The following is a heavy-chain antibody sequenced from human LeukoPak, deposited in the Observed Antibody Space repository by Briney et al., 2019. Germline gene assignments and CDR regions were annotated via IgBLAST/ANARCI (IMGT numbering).Heavy chain of an antibody. D-gene: IGHD3-22*01. Sequence: GESLKTSCQGSGYSFATYWIGWVRQLPGKGLEWMGIIYPGDSDIRYSPSIQGRVSISADKSISTAYLQWSSLKASDTAMYYCARTYYYDSSGYYTYYFDYWGQGTLVTVSS. CDR3: ARTYYYDSSGYYTYYFDY. CDR2: IYPGDSDI. CDR1: GYSFATYW. V-gene: IGHV5-51*01. J-gene: IGHJ4*02.